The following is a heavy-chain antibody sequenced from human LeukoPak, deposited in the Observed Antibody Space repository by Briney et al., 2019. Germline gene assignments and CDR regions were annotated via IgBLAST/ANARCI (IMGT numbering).Heavy chain of an antibody. V-gene: IGHV4-59*01. Sequence: PSETLSLTCTVSGDSLSSYYWSWIRQPPGKGLEWVGYVYYSGSTNFNPSLKSRVTISVDTSKNQFSLKLNSVTATDTAVYYCARYNSEAGDFDYWGQGTLVTVSS. CDR1: GDSLSSYY. CDR3: ARYNSEAGDFDY. CDR2: VYYSGST. J-gene: IGHJ4*02. D-gene: IGHD6-13*01.